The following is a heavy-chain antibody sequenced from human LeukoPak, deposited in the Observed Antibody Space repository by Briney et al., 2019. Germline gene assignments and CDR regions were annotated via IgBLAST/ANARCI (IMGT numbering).Heavy chain of an antibody. D-gene: IGHD5-12*01. Sequence: PGGSLRLSCAASGFTFSSYGMHWVRQAPGKGLEWVAVISYDGSNKYYADSVKGRFTISRDNAKNSLYLQMNSLRAEDTAVYYCARGFRVATIDWFDPWGQGTLVTVSS. CDR3: ARGFRVATIDWFDP. J-gene: IGHJ5*02. V-gene: IGHV3-30*03. CDR2: ISYDGSNK. CDR1: GFTFSSYG.